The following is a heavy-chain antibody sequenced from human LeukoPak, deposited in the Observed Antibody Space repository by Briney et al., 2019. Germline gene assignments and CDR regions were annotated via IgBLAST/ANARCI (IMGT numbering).Heavy chain of an antibody. CDR2: ISAYNGNT. V-gene: IGHV1-18*01. J-gene: IGHJ4*02. D-gene: IGHD3-22*01. CDR1: GYTFTVYG. CDR3: ARDTYYYDSSGYQTDY. Sequence: ASVKVSCKSSGYTFTVYGISWVRQAPGQGLEWMGWISAYNGNTNYAQKLQGRVTMTTDTSTSTAYMELRSLRSDDTAVYYCARDTYYYDSSGYQTDYWGQGTLVTVSS.